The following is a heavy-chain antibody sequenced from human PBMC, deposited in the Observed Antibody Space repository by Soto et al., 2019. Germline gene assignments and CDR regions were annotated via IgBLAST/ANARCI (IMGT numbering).Heavy chain of an antibody. CDR1: GGSISSGANY. V-gene: IGHV4-31*03. J-gene: IGHJ5*02. CDR3: ARVLCSSTTCYFPGWFDP. D-gene: IGHD2-2*01. Sequence: SETLSRTCTVSGGSISSGANYWSWVRQGPGKGLEWIGNIYYSGSAYYNPSLKSRLTMSVNTSKNSFSLKLTSVTAADTAVYYCARVLCSSTTCYFPGWFDPWGQGTLVTVSS. CDR2: IYYSGSA.